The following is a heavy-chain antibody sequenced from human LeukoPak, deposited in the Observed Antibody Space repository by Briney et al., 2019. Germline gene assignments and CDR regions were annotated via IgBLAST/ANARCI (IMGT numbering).Heavy chain of an antibody. CDR2: ISSGGST. Sequence: GGSLRLSCAASGFNVSTNYMIWVRQAPGKGLEWVSVISSGGSTYYADSVKGRFTISRDNSKNTLYLQMNSLRAEETAVYYCAREGDDSSGYYPHFDYWGQGTLVTVSS. J-gene: IGHJ4*02. CDR3: AREGDDSSGYYPHFDY. D-gene: IGHD3-22*01. V-gene: IGHV3-53*01. CDR1: GFNVSTNY.